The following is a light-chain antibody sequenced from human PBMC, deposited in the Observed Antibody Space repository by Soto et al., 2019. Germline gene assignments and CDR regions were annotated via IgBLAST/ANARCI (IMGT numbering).Light chain of an antibody. CDR1: QSVSSY. J-gene: IGKJ4*01. Sequence: EIVLTQSPATLSLSPGERATLSCRASQSVSSYLAWYQQKPGQAPRLLIYDASNRATGIPPRFSGSGSGTDFTLTISSLEPEDFAVYYCQQRSNWPPLTFGGGTKVAIK. CDR3: QQRSNWPPLT. V-gene: IGKV3-11*01. CDR2: DAS.